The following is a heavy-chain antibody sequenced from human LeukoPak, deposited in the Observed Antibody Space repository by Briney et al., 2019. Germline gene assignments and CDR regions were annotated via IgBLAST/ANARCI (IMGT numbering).Heavy chain of an antibody. CDR3: ARDQSGRYSGSYYFDY. CDR2: ISAYNGNT. Sequence: GASVKVSCKASGYTFTSYGISWVRQAPGQGLEWMGWISAYNGNTNYAQKLQGRVTMTTDTSTSTAYMELRSLRSDDTAVYYCARDQSGRYSGSYYFDYWGQGTLVTVSS. V-gene: IGHV1-18*01. D-gene: IGHD1-26*01. CDR1: GYTFTSYG. J-gene: IGHJ4*02.